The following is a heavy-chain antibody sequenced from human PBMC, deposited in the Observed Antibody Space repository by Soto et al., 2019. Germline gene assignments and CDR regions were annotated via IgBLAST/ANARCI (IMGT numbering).Heavy chain of an antibody. D-gene: IGHD6-19*01. J-gene: IGHJ3*01. CDR2: LSYSGNT. Sequence: QVQLQGSGPGLVKPSETLSLTCSVSGGSIGGNSYYWGWIRQPPGKGLEGIGSLSYSGNTYYNPSVESRVTISGDTSKKVASLILSSVTAADSAVYYCARQEGRWLWAFDVWGQGTVVTVSS. V-gene: IGHV4-39*01. CDR3: ARQEGRWLWAFDV. CDR1: GGSIGGNSYY.